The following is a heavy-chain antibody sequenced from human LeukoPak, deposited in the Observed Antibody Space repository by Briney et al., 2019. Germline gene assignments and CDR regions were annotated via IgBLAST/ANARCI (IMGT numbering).Heavy chain of an antibody. CDR3: ARATGSALYYYYYMDV. V-gene: IGHV4-34*01. J-gene: IGHJ6*03. D-gene: IGHD3-10*01. Sequence: SETLSLTCAVYGGSFSGYYWSWIRQPPGKGLEWIGEINHSGSTNYNPSLKSRVTISVDTSKNQFSLKLSSVTAADTAVYYCARATGSALYYYYYMDVWGKGTTVTISS. CDR2: INHSGST. CDR1: GGSFSGYY.